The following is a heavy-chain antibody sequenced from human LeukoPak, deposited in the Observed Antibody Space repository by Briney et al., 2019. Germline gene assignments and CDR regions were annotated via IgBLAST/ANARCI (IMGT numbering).Heavy chain of an antibody. D-gene: IGHD3-10*01. V-gene: IGHV4-31*03. CDR1: GGSISSGGYY. CDR2: IYYSGST. Sequence: SQTLSLTCTVSGGSISSGGYYWSWLRQHPGKGLEWIGYIYYSGSTYYNPSLKSRVTISVDTSKNQFSLKLSSVTAADTAVYYCARDRLYGSGSYAGLDYWGQGTLVTVSS. CDR3: ARDRLYGSGSYAGLDY. J-gene: IGHJ4*02.